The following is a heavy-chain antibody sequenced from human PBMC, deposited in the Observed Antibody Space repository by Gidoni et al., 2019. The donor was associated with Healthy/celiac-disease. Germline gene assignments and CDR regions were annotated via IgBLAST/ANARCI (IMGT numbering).Heavy chain of an antibody. CDR1: GFTLSSYA. D-gene: IGHD3-22*01. CDR2: ISGSGGRT. V-gene: IGHV3-23*01. Sequence: EVQLLESGGGLLQPGGSLSLSCAASGFTLSSYASSWVRQAPGKGLEWVSGISGSGGRTYYEDSVKGRFTISRDNSKNTLYLQMNSLRAEDTAVYYCAKAHYYDSSVWVFDYWGQGTLVTVSS. J-gene: IGHJ4*02. CDR3: AKAHYYDSSVWVFDY.